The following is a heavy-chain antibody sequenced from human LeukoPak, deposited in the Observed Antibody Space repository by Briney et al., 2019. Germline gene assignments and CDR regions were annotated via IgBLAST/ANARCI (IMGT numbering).Heavy chain of an antibody. J-gene: IGHJ4*02. Sequence: SETLSLTCAVYGGSFSGYYWSWIRQPPGKGLEWIGEINHSGSTNYNPSLKSRVTISVDTSKNQFSLKLSSVTAADTAVYYRARAPYSSHIDYWGQGTLVTVSS. CDR1: GGSFSGYY. CDR2: INHSGST. CDR3: ARAPYSSHIDY. V-gene: IGHV4-34*01. D-gene: IGHD6-13*01.